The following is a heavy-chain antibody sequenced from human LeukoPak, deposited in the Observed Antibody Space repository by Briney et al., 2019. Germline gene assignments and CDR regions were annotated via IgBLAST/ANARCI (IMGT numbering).Heavy chain of an antibody. D-gene: IGHD3-3*01. CDR1: GFTFSSYA. J-gene: IGHJ6*03. Sequence: GGSLRLSCAASGFTFSSYAMSWVRQAPGKGLEWVSSITGGAGNTYYAASVKGRISIPRGNPKNTLYLQFYSLRAEDTAVYYCAKDLRFLEWSPTYMDVWGTGTTVTVSS. CDR2: ITGGAGNT. V-gene: IGHV3-23*01. CDR3: AKDLRFLEWSPTYMDV.